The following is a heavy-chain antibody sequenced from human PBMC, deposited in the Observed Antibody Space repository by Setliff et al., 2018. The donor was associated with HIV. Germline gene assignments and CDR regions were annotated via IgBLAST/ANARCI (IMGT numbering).Heavy chain of an antibody. Sequence: GGSLRLSCAASGFTFSSYSMHWVRQAPGKGLEWVAIISYDGNNKYYADSVKGRFTISRDNSKNTLYLQMNSLGAEDTAVYYCVRDYMWAFDYWGQGTLVTVPQ. V-gene: IGHV3-30*01. CDR3: VRDYMWAFDY. D-gene: IGHD1-26*01. CDR2: ISYDGNNK. J-gene: IGHJ4*02. CDR1: GFTFSSYS.